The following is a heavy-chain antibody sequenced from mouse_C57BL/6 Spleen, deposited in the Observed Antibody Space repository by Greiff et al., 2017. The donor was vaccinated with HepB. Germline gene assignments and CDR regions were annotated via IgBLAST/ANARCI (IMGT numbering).Heavy chain of an antibody. CDR3: ARKVWYFDV. CDR2: IDPSDSYS. J-gene: IGHJ1*03. V-gene: IGHV1-50*01. Sequence: QVQLQQPGAELVKPGASVKLSCKASGYTFTSYWMQWVKQRPGQGLEWIGEIDPSDSYSNYNQNFKGKATLTVDSSSSTAYMQLSSLTSEDSAFYYCARKVWYFDVLGKGTTVTVSS. CDR1: GYTFTSYW.